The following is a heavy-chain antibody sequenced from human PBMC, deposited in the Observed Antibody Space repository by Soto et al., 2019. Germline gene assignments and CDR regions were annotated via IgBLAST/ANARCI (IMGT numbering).Heavy chain of an antibody. J-gene: IGHJ6*03. V-gene: IGHV4-39*01. CDR1: GGSIRSETYY. CDR2: IHYTGST. CDR3: EPFPGAPLFGPYHRGL. D-gene: IGHD1-26*01. Sequence: SSETLSLTCTVSGGSIRSETYYWGWIRQPPGKGLEWIATIHYTGSTYNPSLKSRVTISLDTSKNQFSLNLFSVTAADTALYYCEPFPGAPLFGPYHRGLWGKGPTVTVSS.